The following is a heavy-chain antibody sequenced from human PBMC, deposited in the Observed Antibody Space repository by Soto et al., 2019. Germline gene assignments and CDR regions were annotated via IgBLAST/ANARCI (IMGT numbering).Heavy chain of an antibody. CDR2: IIPILGIA. CDR3: ARGITGTTYWFDP. V-gene: IGHV1-69*02. CDR1: GGTFSSYT. D-gene: IGHD1-20*01. Sequence: QVQLVQSGAEVKKPGSSVKVSCKASGGTFSSYTISWVRQAPGQGLEWMGRIIPILGIANYAQKFQGRGTITADKSTSTAYMELSSLRSEDTAVYYCARGITGTTYWFDPWGQGTLVTVSS. J-gene: IGHJ5*02.